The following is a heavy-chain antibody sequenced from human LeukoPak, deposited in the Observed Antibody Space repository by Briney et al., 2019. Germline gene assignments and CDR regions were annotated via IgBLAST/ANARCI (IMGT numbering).Heavy chain of an antibody. CDR3: ARETTSSWYDLYYYYGMDV. D-gene: IGHD6-13*01. CDR1: GGSFSGYY. V-gene: IGHV4-34*01. Sequence: PSETLSLTCAVYGGSFSGYYWSWIRQPPGKGLEWIGEINHSGSTNYNPSLKSRVTISVDTSKNQFSLKLSSVTAADTAVYYCARETTSSWYDLYYYYGMDVWGQGTTVTVPS. J-gene: IGHJ6*02. CDR2: INHSGST.